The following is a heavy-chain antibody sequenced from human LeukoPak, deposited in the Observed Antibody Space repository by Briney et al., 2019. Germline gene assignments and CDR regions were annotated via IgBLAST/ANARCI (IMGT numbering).Heavy chain of an antibody. CDR3: ARGVYFDSSGLSPALDL. Sequence: PSETLSLTCTVSGGSITSYYWSWIRQPAGKGLEWIGRMYTSGSTNYNPSRKSRGTMSIDTSKNQLSLNSRSVTAADTVVYFCARGVYFDSSGLSPALDLWGRGTLVTVSS. V-gene: IGHV4-4*07. CDR2: MYTSGST. CDR1: GGSITSYY. D-gene: IGHD3-22*01. J-gene: IGHJ2*01.